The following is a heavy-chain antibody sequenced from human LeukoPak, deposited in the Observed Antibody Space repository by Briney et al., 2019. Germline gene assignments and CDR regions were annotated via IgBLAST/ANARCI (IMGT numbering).Heavy chain of an antibody. J-gene: IGHJ3*02. D-gene: IGHD3-3*01. Sequence: SETLSLTCAVSGYSIRSGYYWGWIRQPPGKGLEWIGSIYHSGSTYYNPSLKSRVTISVDTSKNQFSLKLSSVTAADTAVYYCAGSITMFGVVWDAFDIWGQGTMVTVSS. V-gene: IGHV4-38-2*01. CDR3: AGSITMFGVVWDAFDI. CDR1: GYSIRSGYY. CDR2: IYHSGST.